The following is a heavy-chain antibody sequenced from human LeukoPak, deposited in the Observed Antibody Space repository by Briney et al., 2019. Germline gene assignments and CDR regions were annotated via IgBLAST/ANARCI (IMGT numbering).Heavy chain of an antibody. J-gene: IGHJ4*02. V-gene: IGHV3-30*02. Sequence: GGSLRLSCAASGFTFSSYGMHCVRQAPGKGLEWVAFIRYDGSNKYYADSVKGRFTISRDNSKNTLYLQMNSLRAEDTAVYYCAKVSSGWYVHFDYWGQGTLVTVSS. CDR1: GFTFSSYG. CDR3: AKVSSGWYVHFDY. D-gene: IGHD6-19*01. CDR2: IRYDGSNK.